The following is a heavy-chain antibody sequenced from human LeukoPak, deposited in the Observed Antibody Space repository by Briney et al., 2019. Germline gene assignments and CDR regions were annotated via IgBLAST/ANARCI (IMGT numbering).Heavy chain of an antibody. V-gene: IGHV4-59*08. Sequence: SETLSLTCTVSGGSISSYYWSWIRQPPGKGLEWIGYIYYSGSTNYNPSLKSRVTISVDTSKNQFSLKLSSVTAADTAVYDYARQSLRNTAMVFGYWGQGTLVTVSS. CDR3: ARQSLRNTAMVFGY. J-gene: IGHJ4*02. CDR1: GGSISSYY. CDR2: IYYSGST. D-gene: IGHD5-18*01.